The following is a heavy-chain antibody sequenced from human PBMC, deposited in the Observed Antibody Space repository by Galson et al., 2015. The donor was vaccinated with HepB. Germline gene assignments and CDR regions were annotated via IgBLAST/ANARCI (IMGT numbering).Heavy chain of an antibody. D-gene: IGHD4-17*01. CDR1: GFTFITFA. V-gene: IGHV3-23*01. CDR2: ISGSAGTT. Sequence: SLRLSCAASGFTFITFAMSWVRQAPGEGLEWVSSISGSAGTTYYADSVNGRFTISRDNSKNMLYLQLNSLTVDDTAEYYCAKGTYGDYRGCDYWGQGTLVTVSS. CDR3: AKGTYGDYRGCDY. J-gene: IGHJ4*02.